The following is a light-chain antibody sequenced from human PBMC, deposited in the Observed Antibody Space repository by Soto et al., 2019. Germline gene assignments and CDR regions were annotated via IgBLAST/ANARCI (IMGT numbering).Light chain of an antibody. J-gene: IGKJ1*01. CDR1: QSINGH. CDR2: GAS. Sequence: EVVMTQSPATLSVSPGEIVTLSCGASQSINGHLAWYQQKPGQAPRLIIHGASTRATGIPARFSGSGFGTEFILTISSLQSEDFAVYYCQQYNNWLWTFGQGTKVEIQ. CDR3: QQYNNWLWT. V-gene: IGKV3-15*01.